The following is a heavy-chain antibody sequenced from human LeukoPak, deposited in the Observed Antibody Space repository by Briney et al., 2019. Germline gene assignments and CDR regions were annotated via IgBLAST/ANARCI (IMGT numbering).Heavy chain of an antibody. Sequence: GGSLRLSCAASGLTFSNAWMTWVRQAPGKGLEYVSAISSNGGSTYYANSVKGRFTISRDNSKNTLYLQMGSLRAEDMAVYYCARVHYGDYSCFDYWGQGTLVTVSS. V-gene: IGHV3-64*01. CDR2: ISSNGGST. D-gene: IGHD4-17*01. CDR1: GLTFSNAW. CDR3: ARVHYGDYSCFDY. J-gene: IGHJ4*02.